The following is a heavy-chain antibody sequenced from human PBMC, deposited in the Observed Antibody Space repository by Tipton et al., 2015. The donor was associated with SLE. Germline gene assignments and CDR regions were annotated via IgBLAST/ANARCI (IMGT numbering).Heavy chain of an antibody. V-gene: IGHV4-39*07. CDR3: ARDSLGFDY. J-gene: IGHJ4*02. CDR2: SSYSEGT. D-gene: IGHD1-26*01. Sequence: TLSLTCTVSGDSISSSPYYWGWIRQPPGKGLEWIGSSSYSEGTYYSPSLKSRVTISVDTSKNQFSLRLSSVTAANTAVYYCARDSLGFDYWGQGTLVIVSS. CDR1: GDSISSSPYY.